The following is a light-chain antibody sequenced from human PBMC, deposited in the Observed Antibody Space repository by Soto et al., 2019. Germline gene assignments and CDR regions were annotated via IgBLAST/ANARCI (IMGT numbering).Light chain of an antibody. CDR2: DAS. Sequence: ELVLTQSPATLSLSPGERATLSCRASQTVSSFLAWYQQKPGQAPRLLIYDASNRATGIPARFSGSASGTDFTLTIRSLEPEDFAVYYCPQRSNWPWTFGQGTKVDIK. V-gene: IGKV3-11*01. J-gene: IGKJ1*01. CDR3: PQRSNWPWT. CDR1: QTVSSF.